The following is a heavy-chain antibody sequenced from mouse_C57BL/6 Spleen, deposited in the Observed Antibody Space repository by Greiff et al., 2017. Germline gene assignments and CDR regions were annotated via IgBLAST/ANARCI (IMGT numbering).Heavy chain of an antibody. J-gene: IGHJ3*01. CDR2: ISDGGSYT. CDR3: ARDQLGRGWFAY. V-gene: IGHV5-4*01. Sequence: EVKVEESGGGLVKPGGSLKLSCAASGFTFSSYAMSWVRQTPEKRLEWVATISDGGSYTYYPDNVKGRFTISRDNAKNNLYLQMSHLKSEDTAMYYCARDQLGRGWFAYWGQGTLVTVSA. D-gene: IGHD4-1*02. CDR1: GFTFSSYA.